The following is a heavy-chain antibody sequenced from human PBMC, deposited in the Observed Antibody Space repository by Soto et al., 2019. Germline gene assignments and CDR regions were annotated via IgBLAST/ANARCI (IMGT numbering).Heavy chain of an antibody. J-gene: IGHJ3*02. D-gene: IGHD1-26*01. V-gene: IGHV1-58*01. CDR3: AAIIVGAPNDAFDI. CDR1: GFTFTSSA. CDR2: IVVGSGNT. Sequence: ASVKVSCKASGFTFTSSAVQWVRQARGQRLEWIGWIVVGSGNTNYAQKFQERVTITRDMSTSTAYMELSSLRSEDTAVYYCAAIIVGAPNDAFDIWGQGTMVT.